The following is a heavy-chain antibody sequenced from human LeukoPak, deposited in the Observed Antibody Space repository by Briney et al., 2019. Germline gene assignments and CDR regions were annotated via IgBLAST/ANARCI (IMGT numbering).Heavy chain of an antibody. CDR3: ARLVEMATNNPDY. Sequence: GASVKVSCKASGYTFTSYAMHWVRQAPGQRLEWMGWINAGNGNTKYSQKFQGRVTITRDTSASTAYMELSSLRSEDTAVYYCARLVEMATNNPDYWGQGTLVTVSS. J-gene: IGHJ4*02. V-gene: IGHV1-3*01. CDR1: GYTFTSYA. D-gene: IGHD5-24*01. CDR2: INAGNGNT.